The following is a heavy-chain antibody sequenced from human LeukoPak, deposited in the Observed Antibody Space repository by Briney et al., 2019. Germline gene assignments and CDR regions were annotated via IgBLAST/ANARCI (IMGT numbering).Heavy chain of an antibody. CDR2: IWYDGSNK. J-gene: IGHJ4*02. D-gene: IGHD3-22*01. Sequence: GGPLTLFCAASGLPFSSYGMQWVRQAPGKGPEWVAVIWYDGSNKYHAVSVEASLTISRDNYKNTLYVQMNSLSGEDASVYYGARGGPSDYYDSSGYLYSDYWGQGTLVTVSS. V-gene: IGHV3-33*01. CDR1: GLPFSSYG. CDR3: ARGGPSDYYDSSGYLYSDY.